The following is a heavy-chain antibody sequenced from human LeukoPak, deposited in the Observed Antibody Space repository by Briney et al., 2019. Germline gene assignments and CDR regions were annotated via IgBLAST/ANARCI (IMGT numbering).Heavy chain of an antibody. V-gene: IGHV3-7*01. CDR1: GFTFSSYW. D-gene: IGHD1-26*01. CDR3: ARAQWGYYYYYMDV. CDR2: IKLDGSET. J-gene: IGHJ6*03. Sequence: GGSLRLSCAASGFTFSSYWMSWVRQAPGKGLEWVANIKLDGSETYYVDSVRGRFTISRDNAKNSLYLQMNSLRAEDTAVYYCARAQWGYYYYYMDVWGKGTTVTVSS.